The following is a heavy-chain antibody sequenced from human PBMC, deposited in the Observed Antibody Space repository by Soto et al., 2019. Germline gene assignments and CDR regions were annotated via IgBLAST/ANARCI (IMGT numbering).Heavy chain of an antibody. Sequence: EVQLVESGGGLVKPGGSLRLSCAASGFTFSNAWMSWVRQAPGKGLEWVGRIKSKTDGGTTDYAAPVKGRFTISRDDSKNTLYLQMKSLKTEDTAVYYCTTSNVDTAMVSFDYWGQGTLVTVSS. D-gene: IGHD5-18*01. CDR1: GFTFSNAW. CDR2: IKSKTDGGTT. J-gene: IGHJ4*02. CDR3: TTSNVDTAMVSFDY. V-gene: IGHV3-15*01.